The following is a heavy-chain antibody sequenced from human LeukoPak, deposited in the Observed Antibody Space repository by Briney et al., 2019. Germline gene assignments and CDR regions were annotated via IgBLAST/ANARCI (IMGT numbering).Heavy chain of an antibody. J-gene: IGHJ2*01. CDR2: IYPGDSDT. CDR1: GYSFTTYW. CDR3: AKSHISYASGSYYNVALWWYFDL. D-gene: IGHD3-10*01. Sequence: GESLKISCKGSGYSFTTYWIGWVRQMPGKGLEWMGIIYPGDSDTRHSPSFQGQVIFSADKSINTAYLQWNSLKASDTAIYYCAKSHISYASGSYYNVALWWYFDLWGRGTLVTVSS. V-gene: IGHV5-51*01.